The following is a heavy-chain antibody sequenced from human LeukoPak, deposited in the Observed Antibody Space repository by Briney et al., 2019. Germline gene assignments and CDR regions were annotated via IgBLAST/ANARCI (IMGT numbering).Heavy chain of an antibody. J-gene: IGHJ4*02. D-gene: IGHD6-25*01. CDR3: ANIIRKYTSGYYYFDY. V-gene: IGHV3-74*01. CDR2: INSDGGST. Sequence: GGSLRLSCAASGFTFSSYWMHWVRQAPGKGLVWVSRINSDGGSTSYADSVKGRFTISRDNSKNTLYLQMNSLRAEDTAVYYCANIIRKYTSGYYYFDYWGQGTLVTVSS. CDR1: GFTFSSYW.